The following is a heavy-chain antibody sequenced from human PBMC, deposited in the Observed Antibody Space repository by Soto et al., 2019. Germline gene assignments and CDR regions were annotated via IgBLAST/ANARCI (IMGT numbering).Heavy chain of an antibody. J-gene: IGHJ6*02. CDR1: GCTFSSFC. D-gene: IGHD3-3*01. CDR2: ICYDGSKK. CDR3: ARAASYYSLWSGYYPSRNGMDV. V-gene: IGHV3-33*01. Sequence: PWGSLRLSCSASGCTFSSFCMHWVRQAPGKGLGSVSLICYDGSKKSYWDSVKGRFTVSGDNSRNEFYLQLNSLIADDTAVCLCARAASYYSLWSGYYPSRNGMDVWGQGPTVAVSS.